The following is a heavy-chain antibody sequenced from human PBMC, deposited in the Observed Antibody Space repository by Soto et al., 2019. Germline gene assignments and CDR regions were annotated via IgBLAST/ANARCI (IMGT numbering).Heavy chain of an antibody. CDR1: GGSISSGGYY. D-gene: IGHD3-22*01. V-gene: IGHV4-31*03. CDR2: IYYSWST. J-gene: IGHJ3*02. CDR3: AGRSYYCDSSGQRSDAFDI. Sequence: SETLSLTCTVSGGSISSGGYYWSWNRQHPGKGLKWIGYIYYSWSTYYNPSLKSRVTISVDTSENQFALKPSSVTAADTAVYYCAGRSYYCDSSGQRSDAFDIWGQGTMVTVSS.